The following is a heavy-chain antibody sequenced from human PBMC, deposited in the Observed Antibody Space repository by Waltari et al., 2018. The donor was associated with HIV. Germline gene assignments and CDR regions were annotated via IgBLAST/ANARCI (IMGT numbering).Heavy chain of an antibody. CDR2: IYYSGST. V-gene: IGHV4-39*07. J-gene: IGHJ4*02. D-gene: IGHD1-26*01. CDR1: GGSISSSSYY. CDR3: ARDIRLRGSYLTDGDY. Sequence: QLQLQESGPGLVKPSETLSLTCTVSGGSISSSSYYWGWIRQPPGKGLEWIGSIYYSGSTYYNPSLKSRVTISVDTSKNQFSLKLSSVTAADTAVYYCARDIRLRGSYLTDGDYWGQGTLVTVSS.